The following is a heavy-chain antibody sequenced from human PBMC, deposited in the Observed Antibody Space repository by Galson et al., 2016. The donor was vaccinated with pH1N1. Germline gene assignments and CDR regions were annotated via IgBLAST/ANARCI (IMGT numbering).Heavy chain of an antibody. CDR1: GYTFTSYA. V-gene: IGHV7-4-1*02. J-gene: IGHJ4*02. Sequence: SVKVSCKASGYTFTSYAMNWVRQAPGQGLEWMGWINTNTGNPTYAQGFTGRFVFSLDTSDSTTYLYISSLKAEDTAVYYCASPRPLLRYFDWLFPGGLDYWGQGTLATVSS. CDR2: INTNTGNP. CDR3: ASPRPLLRYFDWLFPGGLDY. D-gene: IGHD3-9*01.